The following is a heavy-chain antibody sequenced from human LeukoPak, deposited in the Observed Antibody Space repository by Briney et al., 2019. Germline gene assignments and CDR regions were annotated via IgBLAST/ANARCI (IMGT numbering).Heavy chain of an antibody. J-gene: IGHJ6*03. CDR2: INYNGDNK. CDR3: TKELHVAVAAADYYYFYMDV. Sequence: GGSLRLSCAASGFTFSIYTMNWVRQAPGKGLEWVSIINYNGDNKYYADSVQGRFTISRDNSKNTVYLQMNSLRADDTAIYYCTKELHVAVAAADYYYFYMDVWGRGTAVTVSS. V-gene: IGHV3-23*01. D-gene: IGHD6-25*01. CDR1: GFTFSIYT.